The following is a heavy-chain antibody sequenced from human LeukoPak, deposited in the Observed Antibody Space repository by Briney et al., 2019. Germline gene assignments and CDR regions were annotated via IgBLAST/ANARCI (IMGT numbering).Heavy chain of an antibody. J-gene: IGHJ4*02. V-gene: IGHV3-21*01. Sequence: PGRSLRLSCATSGFTFNDYAMYWVRQAPAKGLEWVSSISSSSSYIYYADSVKGRFTISRDNAKNSLYLQMNSLRAEDTAVYYRARDLDGYNDYFDYWGQGTLVTVSS. CDR2: ISSSSSYI. D-gene: IGHD5-24*01. CDR3: ARDLDGYNDYFDY. CDR1: GFTFNDYA.